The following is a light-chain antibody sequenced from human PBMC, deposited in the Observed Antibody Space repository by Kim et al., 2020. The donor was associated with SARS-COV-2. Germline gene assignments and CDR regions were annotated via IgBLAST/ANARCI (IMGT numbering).Light chain of an antibody. J-gene: IGKJ1*01. CDR1: QDIANS. CDR3: QKYNRAPWT. Sequence: ASIGDRVTITCRASQDIANSLAWYQQKPGKVPQGLICAAATLQSGVPSRFSGSGSGTEFTLTIGSLQTEDVATYYCQKYNRAPWTFGPGTKVEIK. CDR2: AAA. V-gene: IGKV1-27*01.